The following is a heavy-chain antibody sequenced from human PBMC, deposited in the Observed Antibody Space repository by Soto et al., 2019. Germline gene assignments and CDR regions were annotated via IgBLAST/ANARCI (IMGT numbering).Heavy chain of an antibody. Sequence: QVQLVQSGAEVKKPGASVKVSCKASGYTFTSYDINWVRQATGQGLEWMGWMNPNSGNTGYEQKFQGRVTMTRNTSISTAYMELSSLRSEDTAVYYCARERGSGSYYTPWFDPWGQGTLVTVSS. CDR3: ARERGSGSYYTPWFDP. CDR2: MNPNSGNT. J-gene: IGHJ5*02. D-gene: IGHD3-10*01. CDR1: GYTFTSYD. V-gene: IGHV1-8*01.